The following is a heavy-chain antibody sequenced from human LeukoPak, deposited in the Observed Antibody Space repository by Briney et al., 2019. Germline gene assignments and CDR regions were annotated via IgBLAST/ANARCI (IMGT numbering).Heavy chain of an antibody. V-gene: IGHV3-74*01. J-gene: IGHJ4*02. CDR3: TRDVFSLGDS. CDR2: INHDGSLR. CDR1: GFSLRSYG. Sequence: SGGSLRLSCAASGFSLRSYGMHWVRQSPGKGLLWVSHINHDGSLRDHADSVKGRFTISKDIAENTVYLQMDSLGAEDTAIYYCTRDVFSLGDSWGQGTLVTVSS. D-gene: IGHD2/OR15-2a*01.